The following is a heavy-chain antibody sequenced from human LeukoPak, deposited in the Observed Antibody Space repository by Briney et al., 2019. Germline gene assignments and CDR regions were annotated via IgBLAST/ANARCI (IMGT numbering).Heavy chain of an antibody. J-gene: IGHJ4*02. CDR1: GGSISSYY. CDR3: ARGSRAHYGGVSTDY. V-gene: IGHV4-4*07. Sequence: SETLSLTCTVSGGSISSYYWSSIRQPAGKGLEWVGRIYTSGSTNYNPSLKSRVTMSADTSKNQFSLKLSSVTAADTAVYYCARGSRAHYGGVSTDYWGQGTLVTVSS. D-gene: IGHD4/OR15-4a*01. CDR2: IYTSGST.